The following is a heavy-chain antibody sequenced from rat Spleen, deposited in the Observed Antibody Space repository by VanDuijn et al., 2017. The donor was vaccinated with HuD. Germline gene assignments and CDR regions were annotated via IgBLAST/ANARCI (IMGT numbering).Heavy chain of an antibody. CDR1: GFIFSRSA. Sequence: EVQLMESGGGLVQPGRSLKLSCAASGFIFSRSAMAWVRQAPKKGLEWVASISPAGGRTYYRDSVKGRFTISRDDSKSTLYLQISSLRSEDTATYYCARQEDYGGYSRDYFGYWGQGVVVTVSS. V-gene: IGHV5-29*01. CDR3: ARQEDYGGYSRDYFGY. D-gene: IGHD1-11*01. J-gene: IGHJ2*01. CDR2: ISPAGGRT.